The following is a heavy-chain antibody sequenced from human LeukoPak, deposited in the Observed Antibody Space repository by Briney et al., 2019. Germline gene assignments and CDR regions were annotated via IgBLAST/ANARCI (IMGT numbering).Heavy chain of an antibody. CDR2: INHSGST. CDR1: GGSFSGYY. CDR3: ARGGYCSGGSCYSYFQH. D-gene: IGHD2-15*01. J-gene: IGHJ1*01. V-gene: IGHV4-34*01. Sequence: KASETLSLTCAVHGGSFSGYYWSWIRQPPGKGLEWIGEINHSGSTNYNPSLKSRVTISVDTSKNQFSLKLSSVTAADTAVYYCARGGYCSGGSCYSYFQHWGQGTLVTVSS.